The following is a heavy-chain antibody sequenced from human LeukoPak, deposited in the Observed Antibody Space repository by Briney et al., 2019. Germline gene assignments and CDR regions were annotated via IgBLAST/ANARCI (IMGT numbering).Heavy chain of an antibody. J-gene: IGHJ4*02. V-gene: IGHV3-74*01. CDR3: ARACAGAAGTDC. Sequence: GGSLRLSCAAPGFTFSSYWMHWVRQAPGKGLVWVSRINSDGSSTSYADSVKGRFTISRDNAKNTLYLQMNSLRAEDTAVYYCARACAGAAGTDCWGQGTLVTVSS. CDR2: INSDGSST. D-gene: IGHD6-13*01. CDR1: GFTFSSYW.